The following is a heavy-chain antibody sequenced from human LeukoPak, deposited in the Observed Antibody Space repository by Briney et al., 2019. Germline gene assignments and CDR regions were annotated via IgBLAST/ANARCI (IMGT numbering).Heavy chain of an antibody. J-gene: IGHJ4*02. CDR1: GFTFSRYG. V-gene: IGHV3-30*03. Sequence: PGGSLRLSCAASGFTFSRYGMHWVRQAPGKGLEWVAVISYDGSNKYYADSVKGRFTISRDNSKNTLYLQMNSLRIEDTAVYYCARDETVAGTVDYWGQGSLVTVSS. CDR3: ARDETVAGTVDY. CDR2: ISYDGSNK. D-gene: IGHD6-19*01.